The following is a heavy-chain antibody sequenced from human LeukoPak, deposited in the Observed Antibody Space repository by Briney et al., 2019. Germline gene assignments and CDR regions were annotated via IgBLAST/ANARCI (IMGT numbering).Heavy chain of an antibody. CDR1: GFTFSSYA. J-gene: IGHJ5*01. D-gene: IGHD6-13*01. CDR2: ITGGGSTT. V-gene: IGHV3-23*01. Sequence: GGSLRLSCAASGFTFSSYAMSRVRQAPGKGLEWVSTITGGGSTTYYADSVKGRFTISRDNSKNTLYLQMNSLRAEDTALYYCARESPVAATGRSWFDSWGQGTLVTVSS. CDR3: ARESPVAATGRSWFDS.